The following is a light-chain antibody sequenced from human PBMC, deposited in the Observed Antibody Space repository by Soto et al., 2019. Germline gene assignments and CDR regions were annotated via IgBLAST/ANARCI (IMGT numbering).Light chain of an antibody. CDR1: SSNIETNT. J-gene: IGLJ2*01. CDR3: AVWDDSLSGMV. CDR2: NNN. Sequence: QSVLTQPPSASGTPVQRVTISCSGSSSNIETNTVDWYQHLPGTAPKVLICNNNQRPSGVPDRFSGSKSGTSASLAISGLQSEDEADYYCAVWDDSLSGMVFGGGNKLTVL. V-gene: IGLV1-44*01.